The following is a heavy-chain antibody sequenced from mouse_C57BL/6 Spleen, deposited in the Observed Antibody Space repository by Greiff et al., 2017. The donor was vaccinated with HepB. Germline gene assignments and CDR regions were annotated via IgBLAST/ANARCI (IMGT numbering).Heavy chain of an antibody. CDR2: IRLKSDNYAT. CDR1: GFTFSNYW. V-gene: IGHV6-3*01. D-gene: IGHD1-1*01. Sequence: EVQGVESGGGLVQPGGSMKLSCVASGFTFSNYWMNWVRQSPEKGLEWVAQIRLKSDNYATHYAESVKGRFTISRDDSKSSVYLQMNNLRAEDTGIYYCTGIYYYAPFAYWGQGTLVTVSA. CDR3: TGIYYYAPFAY. J-gene: IGHJ3*01.